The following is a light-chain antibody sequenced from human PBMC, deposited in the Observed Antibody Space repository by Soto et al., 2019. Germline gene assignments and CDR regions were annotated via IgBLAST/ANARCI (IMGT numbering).Light chain of an antibody. J-gene: IGLJ1*01. CDR3: CSFAGSSSPYV. CDR2: EVS. Sequence: QSALTQPASVSGSPGQSITISCTGTSSDVGSYNLVSWYQQHPGKAPKLMIYEVSKRPSGVSNRFSGSKSGNTASLTIFGFQAEDEADYYCCSFAGSSSPYVFEPGTKVTVL. V-gene: IGLV2-23*02. CDR1: SSDVGSYNL.